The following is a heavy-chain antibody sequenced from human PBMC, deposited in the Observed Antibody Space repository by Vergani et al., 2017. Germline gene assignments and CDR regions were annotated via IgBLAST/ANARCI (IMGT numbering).Heavy chain of an antibody. Sequence: EVQLLESGGGLVQPGGSLRLSCAASGFTFSSYAMSWVRQAPGKGLEWVSAISGSGGSTYYADSVKGRFTISRDNSKNTLYLQMNSLRAEDTAVYYCAKDSSDIVLMVYAIPDXFDIWGQGTMVTVSS. V-gene: IGHV3-23*01. J-gene: IGHJ3*02. CDR1: GFTFSSYA. D-gene: IGHD2-8*01. CDR3: AKDSSDIVLMVYAIPDXFDI. CDR2: ISGSGGST.